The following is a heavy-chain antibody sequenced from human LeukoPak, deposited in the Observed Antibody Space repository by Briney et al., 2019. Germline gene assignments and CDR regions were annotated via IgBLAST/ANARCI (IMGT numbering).Heavy chain of an antibody. Sequence: GASVTVSCKASGGTFSSYAISWVRQAPGQGLEGMGWISAYNGTTNYAQKLQGRVTMTTDTSTSTAYMELRSLRSDDTAVYYRARGGPYDPFDYWGQGTLVTVSS. CDR3: ARGGPYDPFDY. D-gene: IGHD3-3*01. J-gene: IGHJ4*02. CDR2: ISAYNGTT. V-gene: IGHV1-18*01. CDR1: GGTFSSYA.